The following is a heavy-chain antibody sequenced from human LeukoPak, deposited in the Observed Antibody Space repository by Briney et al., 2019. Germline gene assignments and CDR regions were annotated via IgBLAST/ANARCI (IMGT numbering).Heavy chain of an antibody. J-gene: IGHJ4*02. CDR2: IIPIFGTA. CDR3: ARDSSGYQYFDY. Sequence: GASVKVSCKASGGTFISYAISWVRQAPGQGLEWMGGIIPIFGTANYAQKFQGRVTITAHKSTSTAYMELSSLRSEDTAVYYCARDSSGYQYFDYWGQGTLVTVSS. CDR1: GGTFISYA. V-gene: IGHV1-69*06. D-gene: IGHD5-12*01.